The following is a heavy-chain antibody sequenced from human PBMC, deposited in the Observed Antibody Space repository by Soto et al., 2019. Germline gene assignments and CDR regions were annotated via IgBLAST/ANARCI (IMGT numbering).Heavy chain of an antibody. J-gene: IGHJ5*02. CDR2: ISGSGGST. CDR3: AKDPRITMIVVVLNWFDP. Sequence: PGGSLRLSCAASGFTFSSYAMSWVRQAPGKGLEWVSAISGSGGSTYYADSVKGRFTISRDNSKNTLYLQMNSLRAEDTAVYYCAKDPRITMIVVVLNWFDPWGQGTLVTVSS. D-gene: IGHD3-22*01. CDR1: GFTFSSYA. V-gene: IGHV3-23*01.